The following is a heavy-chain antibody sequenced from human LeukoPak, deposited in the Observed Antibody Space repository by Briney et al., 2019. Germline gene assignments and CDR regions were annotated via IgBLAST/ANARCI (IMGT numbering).Heavy chain of an antibody. CDR2: INPNSGGT. V-gene: IGHV1-2*02. D-gene: IGHD3-10*01. CDR1: GYTFTGYY. CDR3: ARDYYGSGSYAQAFDY. Sequence: ASVKVSCKASGYTFTGYYIHWVRQAPGQGLEWMGWINPNSGGTNYAQKFQGRVTMTRDTSISTAYMDLNSLRAEDTAVYYCARDYYGSGSYAQAFDYWGQGTLVTVSS. J-gene: IGHJ4*02.